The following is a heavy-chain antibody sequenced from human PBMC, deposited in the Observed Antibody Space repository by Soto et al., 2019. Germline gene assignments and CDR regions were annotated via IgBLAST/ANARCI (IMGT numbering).Heavy chain of an antibody. CDR3: ARLYHYDILTGYMHYYGMDV. CDR1: GYTFTSYG. Sequence: XSVKDSCKASGYTFTSYGISWVRQAPGQGLEWMGWISAYNGNTNYAQKLQGRVTMTTDTSTSTAYMELRSLRSDDTAVYYCARLYHYDILTGYMHYYGMDVWGQGTTVTVSS. D-gene: IGHD3-9*01. V-gene: IGHV1-18*04. CDR2: ISAYNGNT. J-gene: IGHJ6*02.